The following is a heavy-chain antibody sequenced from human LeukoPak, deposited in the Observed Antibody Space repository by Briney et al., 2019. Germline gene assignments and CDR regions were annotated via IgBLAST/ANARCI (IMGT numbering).Heavy chain of an antibody. D-gene: IGHD3-16*01. CDR1: GYSFTSNW. CDR3: ARHPWGIKVADY. Sequence: GGSLKISCKGSGYSFTSNWNGWVRQMPGKGREWMGIIYPGDSETTYSPSFQGQVTISADKSITTAYLQWDTLKASDTAMYYCARHPWGIKVADYWGQGTLVTVSS. V-gene: IGHV5-51*01. J-gene: IGHJ4*02. CDR2: IYPGDSET.